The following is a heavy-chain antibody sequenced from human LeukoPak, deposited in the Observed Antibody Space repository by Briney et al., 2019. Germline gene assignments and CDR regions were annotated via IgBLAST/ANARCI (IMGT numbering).Heavy chain of an antibody. CDR1: GFTFSSYG. CDR3: AKGRWLQHGSLDY. J-gene: IGHJ4*02. CDR2: ISYDGSNK. D-gene: IGHD5-24*01. Sequence: GGSLRLSCAASGFTFSSYGMHWVRQAPGKGLEWVAVISYDGSNKYYADPVKGRFTISRDNSKNTLYLQMNSLRAEDTAVYYCAKGRWLQHGSLDYWGQGTLVTVSS. V-gene: IGHV3-30*18.